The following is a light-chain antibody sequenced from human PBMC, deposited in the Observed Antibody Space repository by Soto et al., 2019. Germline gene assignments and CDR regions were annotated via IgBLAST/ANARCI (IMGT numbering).Light chain of an antibody. CDR1: QSISSW. V-gene: IGKV1-5*03. CDR2: KAS. J-gene: IGKJ1*01. Sequence: IQMTQSPSTLSASVGDGVTITCRASQSISSWLAWYQQKPGKAPKLLIYKASSLESGVPSRFSGSGSGTEFTLTISSLQPDDFATYYCQQYNSYPWTFGQGTKVDIK. CDR3: QQYNSYPWT.